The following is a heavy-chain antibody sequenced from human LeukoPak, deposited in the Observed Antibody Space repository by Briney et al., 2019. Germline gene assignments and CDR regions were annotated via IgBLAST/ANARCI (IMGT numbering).Heavy chain of an antibody. CDR2: ITSSSSTI. J-gene: IGHJ6*03. V-gene: IGHV3-48*01. CDR3: ARTRSGYNMDV. Sequence: GSLRLSCAASGFTFSSYSMSWVRQAPGKGLEWISYITSSSSTIHYADSVKGRFTISRDNAKNSLYLQMNSLRAEDTAVYYCARTRSGYNMDVWGKGTTVSVSS. CDR1: GFTFSSYS. D-gene: IGHD6-25*01.